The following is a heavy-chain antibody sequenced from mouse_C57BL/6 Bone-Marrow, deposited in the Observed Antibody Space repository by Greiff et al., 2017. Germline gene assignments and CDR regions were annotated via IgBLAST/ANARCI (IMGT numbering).Heavy chain of an antibody. V-gene: IGHV5-6*02. Sequence: EVKLMESGGDLVKPGGSLQLSCAASGFTFSSYGMSWVRQTPDKRLEWVATISSGGSYTYYPDSVKGRFTISRDNAKNTLYLQMSSLKSEDTAMYYCARRWLLAWFAYWGQGTLVTVSA. CDR2: ISSGGSYT. CDR1: GFTFSSYG. D-gene: IGHD2-3*01. CDR3: ARRWLLAWFAY. J-gene: IGHJ3*01.